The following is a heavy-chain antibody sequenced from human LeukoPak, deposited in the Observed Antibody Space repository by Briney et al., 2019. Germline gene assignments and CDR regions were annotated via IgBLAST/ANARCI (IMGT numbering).Heavy chain of an antibody. CDR1: GGTFSSYA. D-gene: IGHD3-3*01. CDR3: ARRSTYYDFWSGYWPDY. Sequence: SVKVSCKASGGTFSSYAISWVRQAPGQGLEWMGGIIPIFGTANYAQKFQGRVTITADESTSTAYMELSSLRSEDTAVYYCARRSTYYDFWSGYWPDYWGQGTLVTVSS. V-gene: IGHV1-69*13. J-gene: IGHJ4*02. CDR2: IIPIFGTA.